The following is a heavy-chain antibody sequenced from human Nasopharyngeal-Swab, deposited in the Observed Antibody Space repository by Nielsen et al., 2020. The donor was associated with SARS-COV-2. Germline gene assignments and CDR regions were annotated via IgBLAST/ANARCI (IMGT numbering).Heavy chain of an antibody. CDR3: ARDPHGVRGAMQDAFDL. J-gene: IGHJ3*01. CDR1: GFTFNNYW. Sequence: GESLKISCAVSGFTFNNYWMHWVRQAPGKGLVWVSRINGEESRTSYADSVEGRFTISRDNAKNTLYLQMNSLRTDDAAMYYCARDPHGVRGAMQDAFDLWGQGTMVTVSS. CDR2: INGEESRT. D-gene: IGHD3-16*01. V-gene: IGHV3-74*01.